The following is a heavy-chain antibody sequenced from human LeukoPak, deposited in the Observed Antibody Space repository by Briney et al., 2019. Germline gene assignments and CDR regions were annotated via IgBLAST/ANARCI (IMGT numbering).Heavy chain of an antibody. J-gene: IGHJ4*02. CDR1: GGTFSSYA. D-gene: IGHD6-19*01. Sequence: ASVKVSCKASGGTFSSYAISWVRQAPGQGLEWMGGIIPIFGTANYAQKFQGRVTITTDESTSTAYMELSSLRSEDTAVYYCAIRDQWLPQSGGDYWGQGTLVTVSS. CDR2: IIPIFGTA. CDR3: AIRDQWLPQSGGDY. V-gene: IGHV1-69*05.